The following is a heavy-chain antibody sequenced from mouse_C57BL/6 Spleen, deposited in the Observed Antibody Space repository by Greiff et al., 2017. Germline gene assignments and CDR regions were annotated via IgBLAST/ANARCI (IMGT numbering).Heavy chain of an antibody. D-gene: IGHD2-10*02. CDR3: AKGLYDLDY. CDR2: IYPGNGST. J-gene: IGHJ2*01. CDR1: GYTFTDYY. Sequence: QVQLQQSGPELVTPGASVKISCKASGYTFTDYYINWVKQRPGQGLEWIGWIYPGNGSTYYNEKFKGKATLTLDKSSSTAYMSLSSLTSEYSAVYFCAKGLYDLDYWGQGTTLTVSS. V-gene: IGHV1-75*01.